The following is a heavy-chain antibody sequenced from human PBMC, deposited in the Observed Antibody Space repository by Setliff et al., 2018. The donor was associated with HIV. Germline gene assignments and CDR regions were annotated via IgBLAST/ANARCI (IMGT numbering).Heavy chain of an antibody. Sequence: PSETLSLTCTVSGGSISSSSYYWGWIRQPPGKGLEWIGSIYNSGSTYYNPSLKSRVTISVDTSKNQFSLKLSSVTAADTALYFCARETNASGSLTAYWYFDLWGRGTLVTVSS. D-gene: IGHD3-10*01. J-gene: IGHJ2*01. CDR3: ARETNASGSLTAYWYFDL. V-gene: IGHV4-39*07. CDR1: GGSISSSSYY. CDR2: IYNSGST.